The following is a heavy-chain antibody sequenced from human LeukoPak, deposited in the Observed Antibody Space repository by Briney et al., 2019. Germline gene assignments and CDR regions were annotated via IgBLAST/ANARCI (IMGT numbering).Heavy chain of an antibody. V-gene: IGHV1-2*02. J-gene: IGHJ4*02. Sequence: ASVKVSCKASGYAFTGYYMHWVRQAPGQGLEWMGWINPNSGGTNYAQKFQGRVTMTRDTSISTAYMELSRLRSDDTAVYYCARDGYGDSYFDYWGQGTLVTVSS. CDR3: ARDGYGDSYFDY. CDR2: INPNSGGT. D-gene: IGHD4-17*01. CDR1: GYAFTGYY.